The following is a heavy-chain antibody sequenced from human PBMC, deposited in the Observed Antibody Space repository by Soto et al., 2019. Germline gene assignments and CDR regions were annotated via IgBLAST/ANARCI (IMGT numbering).Heavy chain of an antibody. J-gene: IGHJ4*02. CDR1: GGSITNYY. D-gene: IGHD5-18*01. CDR2: IYSSGST. Sequence: QVQLQESGPGLVKPSETLSLTCTVSGGSITNYYWSWIRQPPGKGLEWIGYIYSSGSTNYNPSLKSRVTISAYTSKKQVSLKLTSVTAADTAVYYCARDHPHSYGIYYFDYWGQGTLVTVSS. V-gene: IGHV4-59*01. CDR3: ARDHPHSYGIYYFDY.